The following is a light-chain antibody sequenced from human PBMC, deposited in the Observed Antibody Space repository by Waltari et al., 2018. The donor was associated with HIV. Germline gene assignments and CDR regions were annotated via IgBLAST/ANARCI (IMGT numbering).Light chain of an antibody. CDR3: ASYTANDTVM. V-gene: IGLV2-14*01. J-gene: IGLJ3*02. Sequence: SGLTQPASVSGFPGQSITISCTGADSAFGFYNFVSWYHQHPGKVPKVILSKVDSRASGVADRFSCSKSGNTASLTISGLRTEDEGVYFCASYTANDTVMFAGGTTVTVL. CDR1: DSAFGFYNF. CDR2: KVD.